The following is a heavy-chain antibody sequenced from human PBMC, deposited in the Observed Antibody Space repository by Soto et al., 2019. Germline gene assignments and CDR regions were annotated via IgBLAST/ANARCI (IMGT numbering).Heavy chain of an antibody. J-gene: IGHJ4*02. CDR2: IDPSDSYT. Sequence: PGESLKISCKGSGYSFTSYWINWVRQMPGKGLEWMGRIDPSDSYTNYSPSFQGHVTISADKSISTAFLQWSSLKASDTAMYYCARRDYAPSGSSFDYWGQGTLVTVSS. D-gene: IGHD6-13*01. CDR3: ARRDYAPSGSSFDY. V-gene: IGHV5-10-1*01. CDR1: GYSFTSYW.